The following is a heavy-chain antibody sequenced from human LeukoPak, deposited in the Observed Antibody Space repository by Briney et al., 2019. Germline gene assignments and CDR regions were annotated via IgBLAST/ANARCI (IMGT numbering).Heavy chain of an antibody. CDR1: GYTFTSYG. V-gene: IGHV1-18*01. J-gene: IGHJ3*02. CDR2: ISAYNGNT. CDR3: ARGNRGSRTDAFDI. D-gene: IGHD2-15*01. Sequence: ASVKVSCKASGYTFTSYGISWVRQAPGQGLEWMGWISAYNGNTNYAQKLQGKVTMTTGTSTSTAYMELRSLRSDDTAVYYCARGNRGSRTDAFDIWGQGTMVTVSS.